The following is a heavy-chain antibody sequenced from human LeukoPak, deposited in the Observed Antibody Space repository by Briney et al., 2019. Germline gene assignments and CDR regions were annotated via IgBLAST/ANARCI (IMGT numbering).Heavy chain of an antibody. V-gene: IGHV1-69*08. CDR2: ITPLSATP. Sequence: SVKVSCKASAGMFNTYTISWVRQAPGHGLEWMGRITPLSATPSQSQWIQGRVTITADISTNTVYLDLSSLRSEDTALYFCAGDPPGTPVGFDVWGQGTMVTVSS. D-gene: IGHD3-10*01. CDR3: AGDPPGTPVGFDV. J-gene: IGHJ3*01. CDR1: AGMFNTYT.